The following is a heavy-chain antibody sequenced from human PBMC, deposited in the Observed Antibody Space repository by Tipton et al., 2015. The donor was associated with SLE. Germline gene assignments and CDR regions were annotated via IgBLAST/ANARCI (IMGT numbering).Heavy chain of an antibody. Sequence: QSGAEVKKPGESLRISCKGSGYSFSTYWIGWVRQMPGKGLEWMGVIYPDDSDTRYSPSFQGHVTISAAKSISTAYLQWSSLKASDTAMYYCARGVHDFDYWGQGTLVTVSS. CDR3: ARGVHDFDY. V-gene: IGHV5-51*03. J-gene: IGHJ4*02. CDR2: IYPDDSDT. CDR1: GYSFSTYW.